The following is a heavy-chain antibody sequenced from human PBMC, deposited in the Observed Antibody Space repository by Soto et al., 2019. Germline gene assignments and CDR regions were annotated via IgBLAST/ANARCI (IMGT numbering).Heavy chain of an antibody. D-gene: IGHD5-12*01. Sequence: QVQLVQSGAEVRQPASSVKVSCKTSGGTFSSYAISWVRQAPGQGLEWMGVIVPIVETSTYAQKFQGRGTITADEYTSTGYMELSSLRSDDTAVYDCVRVVAIPGYPDNWGQGTLVTVSS. V-gene: IGHV1-69*12. CDR2: IVPIVETS. CDR1: GGTFSSYA. CDR3: VRVVAIPGYPDN. J-gene: IGHJ4*01.